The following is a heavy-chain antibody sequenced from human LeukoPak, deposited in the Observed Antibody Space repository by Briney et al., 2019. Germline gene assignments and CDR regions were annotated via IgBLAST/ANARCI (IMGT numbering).Heavy chain of an antibody. J-gene: IGHJ4*02. D-gene: IGHD3-3*01. Sequence: GGSLRLSCAASGFTFSDYYMSRIRQAPGKGLEWVSYISSSGSTIYYADSVKGRFTISRDNAKNSLYLQMNSLRAEDTAVYYCARRLLEPYYFDYWGQGTLVTVSS. CDR1: GFTFSDYY. CDR2: ISSSGSTI. V-gene: IGHV3-11*01. CDR3: ARRLLEPYYFDY.